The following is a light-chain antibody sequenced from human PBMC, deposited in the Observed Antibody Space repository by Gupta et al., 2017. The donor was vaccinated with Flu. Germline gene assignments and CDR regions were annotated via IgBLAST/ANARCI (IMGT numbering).Light chain of an antibody. V-gene: IGKV3-20*01. J-gene: IGKJ2*03. Sequence: EIVLTQSPGTLSLSPGERATLSCRARQSVSRSYLAWYQQKPGQAPRLLIYGASSRDTCIPDRFSGSGSGTDLTLTISRREPEEFAVYYCQQDRSSPRYSFGQGTKLEIK. CDR1: QSVSRSY. CDR3: QQDRSSPRYS. CDR2: GAS.